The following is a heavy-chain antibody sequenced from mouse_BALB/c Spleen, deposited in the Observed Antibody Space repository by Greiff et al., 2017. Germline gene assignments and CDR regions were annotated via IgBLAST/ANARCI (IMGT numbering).Heavy chain of an antibody. Sequence: EVHLVESGGGLVKPGGSLKLSCAASGFTFSSYAMSWVRQTPEKRLEWVASISSGGSTYYPDSVKGRFTISRDNARNILYLQMSSLRSEDTAMYYCARVDYGSRRYFDVWGAGTTVTVSS. CDR3: ARVDYGSRRYFDV. V-gene: IGHV5-6-5*01. J-gene: IGHJ1*01. CDR2: ISSGGST. CDR1: GFTFSSYA. D-gene: IGHD1-1*01.